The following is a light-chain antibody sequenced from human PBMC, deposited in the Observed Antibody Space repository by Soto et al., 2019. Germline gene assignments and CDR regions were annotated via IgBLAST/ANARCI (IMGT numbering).Light chain of an antibody. J-gene: IGKJ4*01. Sequence: IQLTQSPSSLSASVGDRVTITCRASQGVGSSLAWYQQKPGNAPKLLIYEASTLQSGVPSRFSGSGSGTDFTLTISSLQAEDFATYYCQQLSTYPSTFGGGTKVDIK. V-gene: IGKV1-9*01. CDR3: QQLSTYPST. CDR2: EAS. CDR1: QGVGSS.